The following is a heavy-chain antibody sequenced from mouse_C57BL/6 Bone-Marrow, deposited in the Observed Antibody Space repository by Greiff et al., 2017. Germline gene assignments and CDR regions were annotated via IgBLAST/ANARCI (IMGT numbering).Heavy chain of an antibody. V-gene: IGHV5-6*02. CDR1: GFTFSSYG. D-gene: IGHD1-1*01. Sequence: EVKLVESGGDLVKPGGSLKLSCAASGFTFSSYGMSLVRLTPHKRLGWVATISSGGSYTYYPDSVKGRFTISRDNAKNTLYLQMSSLKSEDTAMYYCERRGYGSRFAYWGQGTLVTVSA. CDR3: ERRGYGSRFAY. CDR2: ISSGGSYT. J-gene: IGHJ3*01.